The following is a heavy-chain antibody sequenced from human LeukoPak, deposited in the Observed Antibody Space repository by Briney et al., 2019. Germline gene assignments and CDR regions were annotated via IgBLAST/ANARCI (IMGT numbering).Heavy chain of an antibody. D-gene: IGHD2-15*01. CDR2: IYSGGST. CDR3: ARDRVVAARYYFDY. J-gene: IGHJ4*02. V-gene: IGHV3-66*01. Sequence: PGGSLRLSCAASGFTVSSNYMSWVRQAPGKGLEWVSVIYSGGSTYYADSVKGRFTISRDNSKNTLYLQMNSLRAEDTAVYYCARDRVVAARYYFDYWGQGTLSPSPQ. CDR1: GFTVSSNY.